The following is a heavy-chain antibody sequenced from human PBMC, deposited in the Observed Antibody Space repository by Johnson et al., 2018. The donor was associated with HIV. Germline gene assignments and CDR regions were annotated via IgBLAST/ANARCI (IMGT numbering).Heavy chain of an antibody. D-gene: IGHD2-21*01. V-gene: IGHV3-66*01. CDR3: AKEKPAYCGGDCYSDDAFDI. CDR1: GFSVSNTY. Sequence: VQLVESGGGLVQPGGSLTLSCGASGFSVSNTYMNWVRQAPGKGLEWVSVIYSGGSTYYADSVKGRFTISRDNSKNTLYLQMNSLRAEDTAVYYCAKEKPAYCGGDCYSDDAFDIWGQGTMVTVSS. CDR2: IYSGGST. J-gene: IGHJ3*02.